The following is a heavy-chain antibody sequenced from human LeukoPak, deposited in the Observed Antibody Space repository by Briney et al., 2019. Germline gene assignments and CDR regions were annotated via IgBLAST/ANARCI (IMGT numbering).Heavy chain of an antibody. Sequence: PSETLSLTCAVYGGSFSGYYWSWIRQPPGKGLEWIGEINHSGSTNYNPSLKSRVTISVDTSKNQFSLKLSSVTAADTAVYYCARRNPSDWFGPWGQGTLVTVSS. CDR1: GGSFSGYY. D-gene: IGHD1-14*01. J-gene: IGHJ5*02. V-gene: IGHV4-34*01. CDR2: INHSGST. CDR3: ARRNPSDWFGP.